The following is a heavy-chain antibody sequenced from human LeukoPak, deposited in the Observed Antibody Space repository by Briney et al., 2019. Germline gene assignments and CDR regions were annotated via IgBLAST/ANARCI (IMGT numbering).Heavy chain of an antibody. J-gene: IGHJ4*02. D-gene: IGHD3-22*01. V-gene: IGHV3-53*01. Sequence: GSLRLSCAASGFTVSSNYMSWVRQAPGKGLECVSVIYSGGSTYYADSVKGGFTISRDNSKNTLYLQMNSLRAEDTAVYYCARVPEDSSGYFEFDYWGQGTLVTVSS. CDR2: IYSGGST. CDR1: GFTVSSNY. CDR3: ARVPEDSSGYFEFDY.